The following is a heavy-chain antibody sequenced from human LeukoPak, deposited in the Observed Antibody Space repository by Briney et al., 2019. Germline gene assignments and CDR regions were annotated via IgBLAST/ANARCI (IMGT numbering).Heavy chain of an antibody. D-gene: IGHD5-18*01. CDR1: GYTFTSYD. Sequence: ASVKVSCKASGYTFTSYDINWVRQATGQGLEWMGWMNPNSGNTGYAQKFQGRVTMTRNTSISTAYMELSSLRSEDTAVYYCARVGGYSYAPASYYYYMDVWGKGTTVTVSS. V-gene: IGHV1-8*01. CDR3: ARVGGYSYAPASYYYYMDV. CDR2: MNPNSGNT. J-gene: IGHJ6*03.